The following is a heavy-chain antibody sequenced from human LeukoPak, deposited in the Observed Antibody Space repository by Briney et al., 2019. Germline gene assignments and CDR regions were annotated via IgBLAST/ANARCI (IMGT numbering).Heavy chain of an antibody. CDR3: ARDRGQWLVRDAFDI. CDR2: IWYDGSNK. CDR1: GFTFSSYG. V-gene: IGHV3-33*01. J-gene: IGHJ3*02. D-gene: IGHD6-19*01. Sequence: GGSLRLSRAASGFTFSSYGMHWVRQAPGKGLEWVAVIWYDGSNKYYADSVKGRFTISRDNSKNTLYLQMNSLRAEDTAVYYCARDRGQWLVRDAFDIWGQGTMVTVSS.